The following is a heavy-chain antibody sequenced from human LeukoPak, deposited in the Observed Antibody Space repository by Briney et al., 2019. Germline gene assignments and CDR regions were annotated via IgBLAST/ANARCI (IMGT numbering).Heavy chain of an antibody. D-gene: IGHD3-22*01. J-gene: IGHJ4*02. V-gene: IGHV3-33*01. CDR2: IWYDGSNK. CDR3: ARDSLPDPMYYYDSSGYCDY. Sequence: GRSLRLSCAASGFTFSSYGMHWVRQAPGKGLEWVAVIWYDGSNKYYADSVKGRFTISRDNSKNTLYLQMNSLRAEDTAVYYCARDSLPDPMYYYDSSGYCDYWGPGTLVSVSS. CDR1: GFTFSSYG.